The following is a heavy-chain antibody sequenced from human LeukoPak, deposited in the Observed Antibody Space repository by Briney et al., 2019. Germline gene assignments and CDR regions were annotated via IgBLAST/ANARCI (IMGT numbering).Heavy chain of an antibody. J-gene: IGHJ4*02. Sequence: ASVKVSCKASGYTFAGYYMHWVRQAPGQGLEWMGWINPNSGGTNYAQKFQGRVTMTRDTSISTAYMELSRLRSDDTAVYYCARGPNIAAAGLNFDYWGQGTLVTVSS. CDR1: GYTFAGYY. D-gene: IGHD6-13*01. CDR3: ARGPNIAAAGLNFDY. V-gene: IGHV1-2*02. CDR2: INPNSGGT.